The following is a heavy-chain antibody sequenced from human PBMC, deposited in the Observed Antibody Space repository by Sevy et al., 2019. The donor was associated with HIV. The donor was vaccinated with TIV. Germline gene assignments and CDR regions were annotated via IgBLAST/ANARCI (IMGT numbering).Heavy chain of an antibody. CDR2: ISFSSNYI. V-gene: IGHV3-21*01. J-gene: IGHJ4*02. Sequence: GGSLRLSCTASGFTFSSYSMNWVRQAPGKGLEWVSSISFSSNYIYYADSVRGRFTISRANANNSLYLHMDSLRDEDTALYYCARDDIVARDYFDFWGQGTLVTVSS. CDR1: GFTFSSYS. D-gene: IGHD2-15*01. CDR3: ARDDIVARDYFDF.